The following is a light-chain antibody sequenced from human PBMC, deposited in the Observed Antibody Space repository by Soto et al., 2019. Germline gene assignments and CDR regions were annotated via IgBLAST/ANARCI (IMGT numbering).Light chain of an antibody. CDR1: QSISGN. J-gene: IGKJ4*01. CDR2: HTS. CDR3: QRYDNWPLT. Sequence: EIVMTQSPATLSVSPGXSATLSCRASQSISGNLAWYQQKPGLSPRLLIYHTSTRATGVPARFSGSGSGTEFSLTISSLQSEDFAVYYCQRYDNWPLTFGGGTKVDIK. V-gene: IGKV3-15*01.